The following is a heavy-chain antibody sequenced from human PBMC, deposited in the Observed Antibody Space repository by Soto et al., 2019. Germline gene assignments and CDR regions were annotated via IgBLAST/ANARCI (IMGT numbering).Heavy chain of an antibody. CDR1: GGSITSDYSC. CDR3: ARGPSGDKVHY. CDR2: IFDSGTT. D-gene: IGHD7-27*01. V-gene: IGHV4-30-4*01. Sequence: SETLSLTCTVSGGSITSDYSCWSWIRQPPGEGLEWIGHIFDSGTTYTNPSLRSQVAISLDTSKNHFSLTLSSVTAADAAVYYCARGPSGDKVHYWGQGALVTVSS. J-gene: IGHJ4*02.